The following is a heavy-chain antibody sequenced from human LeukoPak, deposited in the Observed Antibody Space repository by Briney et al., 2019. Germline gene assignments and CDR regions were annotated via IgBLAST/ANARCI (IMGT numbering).Heavy chain of an antibody. CDR1: GASISSYY. CDR3: ARIPARRVVTTPTYFDF. CDR2: FSYSGST. V-gene: IGHV4-59*01. Sequence: SETLSLTCTVSGASISSYYWSWIRQSPGKGLEWIGYFSYSGSTNYNPSLTSRVTISVDTSKNQFSLKLSSVAAADTAVYYCARIPARRVVTTPTYFDFWGRGILITVSS. D-gene: IGHD2-21*02. J-gene: IGHJ4*02.